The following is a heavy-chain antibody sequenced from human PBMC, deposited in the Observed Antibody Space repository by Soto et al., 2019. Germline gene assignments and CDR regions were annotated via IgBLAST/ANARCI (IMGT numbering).Heavy chain of an antibody. CDR2: IKPGGGST. V-gene: IGHV1-46*01. CDR3: AREESSGYYYDY. D-gene: IGHD3-22*01. CDR1: GYTFTSYY. Sequence: QVQLVQFGAEVKKPGASVKVSCKASGYTFTSYYIHWVRQAPGLGLEWMGVIKPGGGSTSHAQEFHGRVTMSRDTSTSTVYMELSSLRSEDTAVYYCAREESSGYYYDYWGQGTLVTVSA. J-gene: IGHJ4*02.